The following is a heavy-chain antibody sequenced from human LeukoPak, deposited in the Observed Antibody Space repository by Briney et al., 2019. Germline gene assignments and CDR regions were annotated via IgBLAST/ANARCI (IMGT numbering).Heavy chain of an antibody. CDR1: GFTFSSYA. V-gene: IGHV3-23*01. D-gene: IGHD3-3*01. CDR3: TRDPKPLYDFWSGYYPIDYYYYYMDV. J-gene: IGHJ6*03. CDR2: ISGSGFST. Sequence: PGGSLRLSCAASGFTFSSYAMSWVRQAPGKGLEWVSGISGSGFSTYYADSVKGRFTISRDNAKNSLYLQMNSLRAEDTAVYYCTRDPKPLYDFWSGYYPIDYYYYYMDVWGKGTTVTVSS.